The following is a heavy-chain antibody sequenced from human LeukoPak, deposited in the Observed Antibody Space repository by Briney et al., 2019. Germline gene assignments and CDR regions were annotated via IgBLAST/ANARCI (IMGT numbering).Heavy chain of an antibody. CDR2: INHSGST. J-gene: IGHJ4*02. D-gene: IGHD3-22*01. CDR3: ARERDDSSGYNDY. Sequence: SETLSLPCAVYGGSFSGYYWSWIRQPPGKGLEWIGEINHSGSTNYNPSLKSRVTISVDTSKNQFSLKLSSVTAADTAVYYCARERDDSSGYNDYWGQGTLVTVSS. V-gene: IGHV4-34*01. CDR1: GGSFSGYY.